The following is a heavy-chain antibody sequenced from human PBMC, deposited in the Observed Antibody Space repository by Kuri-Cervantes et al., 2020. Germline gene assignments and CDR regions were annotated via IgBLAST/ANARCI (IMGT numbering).Heavy chain of an antibody. D-gene: IGHD3-10*01. CDR1: GFTFSSYS. CDR3: ASGGGITMVRGRGYYGMDV. V-gene: IGHV3-21*01. CDR2: ISSSSSYI. Sequence: GESLKTSCAASGFTFSSYSMNWVRQAPGKGLEWVSSISSSSSYIYYADSVKGRFTISRDNAKNSLYLQMNSLRAEDTAVYYCASGGGITMVRGRGYYGMDVWGQGTTVTVSS. J-gene: IGHJ6*02.